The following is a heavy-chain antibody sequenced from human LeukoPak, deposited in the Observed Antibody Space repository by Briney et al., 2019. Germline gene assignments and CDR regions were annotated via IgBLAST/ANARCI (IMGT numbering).Heavy chain of an antibody. CDR2: IRNKANSYTT. CDR3: VRAVSGIDL. J-gene: IGHJ2*01. Sequence: GGSLRLSCAASGFTFSDYYMDWVRQAPGKGLEWVGRIRNKANSYTTKYAASVKGRFTISRDDSKNSVYLQMDSLKTEDTAVYYCVRAVSGIDLWGRGTLVTVSS. V-gene: IGHV3-72*01. CDR1: GFTFSDYY.